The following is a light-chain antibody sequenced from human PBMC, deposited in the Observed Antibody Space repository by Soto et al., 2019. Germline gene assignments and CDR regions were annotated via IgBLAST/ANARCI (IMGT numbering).Light chain of an antibody. V-gene: IGLV1-40*01. CDR3: CSYAGGSNFL. CDR1: SSNIGAGYD. Sequence: QSVLTQPPSVSGAPGQRVTISCTGSSSNIGAGYDVHWYQQLPGTAPKLLIYGNSNRPSGVPDRFSGSKSGTSASLAITGLQAEDEADYYCCSYAGGSNFLFGGGTKLTVL. J-gene: IGLJ2*01. CDR2: GNS.